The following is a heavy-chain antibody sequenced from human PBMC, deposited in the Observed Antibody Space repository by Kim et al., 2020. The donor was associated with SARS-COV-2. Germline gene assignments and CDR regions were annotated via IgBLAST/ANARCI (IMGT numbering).Heavy chain of an antibody. Sequence: SVKVSCKASGGTFSSYAISWVRQAPGQGLEWMGGIIPIFGTANYAQKFQGRVTITADESTSTAYMELSSLRSEDTAVYYCARGLTPTLGSKFDYWGQGTLVTVSS. CDR1: GGTFSSYA. V-gene: IGHV1-69*13. CDR3: ARGLTPTLGSKFDY. J-gene: IGHJ4*02. D-gene: IGHD3-10*01. CDR2: IIPIFGTA.